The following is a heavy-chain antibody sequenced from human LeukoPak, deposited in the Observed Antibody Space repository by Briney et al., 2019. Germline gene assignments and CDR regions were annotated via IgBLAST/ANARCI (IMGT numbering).Heavy chain of an antibody. CDR2: IRSKANSYAT. Sequence: GGSLRLSCAASGFTFSGSAMHWVRQASGKGLEWVGRIRSKANSYATAYAASVKGRFTISRDDSKNTAYLQMNSLKTEDTAVYYCAKNYYDTSGYYQYYFDYWGQGTLVTVSS. CDR1: GFTFSGSA. D-gene: IGHD3-22*01. CDR3: AKNYYDTSGYYQYYFDY. V-gene: IGHV3-73*01. J-gene: IGHJ4*02.